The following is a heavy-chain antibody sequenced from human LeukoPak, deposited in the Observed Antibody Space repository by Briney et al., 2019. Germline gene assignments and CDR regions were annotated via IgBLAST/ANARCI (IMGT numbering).Heavy chain of an antibody. CDR2: FDPEDGET. D-gene: IGHD3-3*01. CDR3: ATIYDFWSGYYVAWFDP. CDR1: GYTLTELS. J-gene: IGHJ5*02. Sequence: ASVKVSCKVSGYTLTELSMHWVRQAPGKGLEWMGGFDPEDGETIYAQKFQGRVTMTEDTSTDTAYMELSSLRSEDTAVYYCATIYDFWSGYYVAWFDPWGRGTLVTVSS. V-gene: IGHV1-24*01.